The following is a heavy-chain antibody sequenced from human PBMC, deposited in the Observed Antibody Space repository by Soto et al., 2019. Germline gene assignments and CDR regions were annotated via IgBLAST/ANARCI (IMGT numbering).Heavy chain of an antibody. CDR2: IYPGDSDT. Sequence: GESLKISCKGSGYSFSTYWITWVRQMPGKGLEWMGVIYPGDSDTRYSPSFQGQVTISADKSISTAYLQWGSLKASDTAIYYCARQGGSRSYSDPWGQGTLVTVSS. D-gene: IGHD6-13*01. CDR1: GYSFSTYW. V-gene: IGHV5-51*01. J-gene: IGHJ5*02. CDR3: ARQGGSRSYSDP.